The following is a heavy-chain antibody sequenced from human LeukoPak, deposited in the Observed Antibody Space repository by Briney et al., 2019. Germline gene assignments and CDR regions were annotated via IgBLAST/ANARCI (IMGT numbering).Heavy chain of an antibody. CDR2: ISGSGGST. V-gene: IGHV3-23*01. D-gene: IGHD2-2*01. J-gene: IGHJ6*03. CDR1: GFTFSSYA. CDR3: ARASRSSTSGHPYYMDV. Sequence: GGSLRLSCAASGFTFSSYAMSWVRQAPGKGLEWVSAISGSGGSTYYADSVKGRFTISRDNSKNTLYLQMNSLRAEDTAVYYCARASRSSTSGHPYYMDVWGKGTTVTISS.